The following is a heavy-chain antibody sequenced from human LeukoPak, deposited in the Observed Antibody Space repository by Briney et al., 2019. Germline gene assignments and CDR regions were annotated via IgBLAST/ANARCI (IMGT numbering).Heavy chain of an antibody. CDR2: ISSSGSTI. D-gene: IGHD1-26*01. CDR1: GFTFSNYE. V-gene: IGHV3-48*03. CDR3: ARDTGKQWELFYYYYGMDV. J-gene: IGHJ6*02. Sequence: GGSLRLSCAASGFTFSNYEMNWVRQAPGKGLEWVSYISSSGSTIYYADSVKGRFTISRDNAKNTLYLQMNSLRAEDTAVYCCARDTGKQWELFYYYYGMDVWGQGTTVTVSS.